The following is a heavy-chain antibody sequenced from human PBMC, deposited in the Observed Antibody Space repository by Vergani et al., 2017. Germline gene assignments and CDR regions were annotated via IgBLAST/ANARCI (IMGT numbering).Heavy chain of an antibody. J-gene: IGHJ5*02. CDR1: GYSFPSYW. D-gene: IGHD1-1*01. V-gene: IGHV5-51*01. CDR2: IYPGDSDV. CDR3: ARHSTGETGRGFDP. Sequence: EVRLVQSGAEVKKAGESLKISCECSGYSFPSYWIGWVRQKPGKGLEWMGIIYPGDSDVRYSPSFQGQVTISADKSINTAYLEWSSLKVSDSAMYFCARHSTGETGRGFDPWGQGTQVTVPS.